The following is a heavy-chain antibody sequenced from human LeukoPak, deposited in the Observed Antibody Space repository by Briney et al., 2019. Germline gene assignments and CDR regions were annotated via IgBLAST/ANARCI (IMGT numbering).Heavy chain of an antibody. Sequence: PSETLSLTCTVSGGSISSYYWSWIRQPAGKGLEWIGRIYTSGSTNCNPSLKSRVTMSVDTSKNQFSLKLSSVTAADTAVYYCARVGFVIAARQNAFDIWGQGTMVTVSS. CDR3: ARVGFVIAARQNAFDI. D-gene: IGHD6-6*01. J-gene: IGHJ3*02. CDR1: GGSISSYY. V-gene: IGHV4-4*07. CDR2: IYTSGST.